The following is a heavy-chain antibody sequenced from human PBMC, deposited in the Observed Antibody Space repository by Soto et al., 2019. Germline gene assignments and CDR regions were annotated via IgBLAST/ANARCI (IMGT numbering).Heavy chain of an antibody. CDR1: GYTFTRYA. Sequence: QVQLVQSGAEVKKPGASVKVSCKASGYTFTRYAMHWVRQAPGQRLEWMGWINAGNGNTKYSQKFQGIVTISRDTSASTAYMELSSLRSEDTAVYHCARDIQGGSSSWLYYYYYGMDVWGQGTTVTVSS. CDR3: ARDIQGGSSSWLYYYYYGMDV. V-gene: IGHV1-3*01. CDR2: INAGNGNT. J-gene: IGHJ6*02. D-gene: IGHD6-13*01.